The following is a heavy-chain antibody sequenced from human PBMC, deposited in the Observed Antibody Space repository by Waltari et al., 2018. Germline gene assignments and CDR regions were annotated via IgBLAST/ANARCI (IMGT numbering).Heavy chain of an antibody. CDR3: AKSGVLSDFDY. J-gene: IGHJ4*02. D-gene: IGHD3-10*01. CDR1: GFTFSSYG. CDR2: ISYDGSNK. V-gene: IGHV3-30*18. Sequence: QVQLVESGGGVVQPGRSLRLSCAASGFTFSSYGMHWVRQAPGKGLEGVAVISYDGSNKYYADSVKGRFTISRDNSKNTLYLQMNSLRAEDTAVYYCAKSGVLSDFDYWGQGTLVTVSS.